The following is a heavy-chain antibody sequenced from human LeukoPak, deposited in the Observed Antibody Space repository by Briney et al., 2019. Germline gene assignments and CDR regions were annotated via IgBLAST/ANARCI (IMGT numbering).Heavy chain of an antibody. J-gene: IGHJ4*02. V-gene: IGHV4-39*07. Sequence: SETLSLTCTVSGGSISSSSYYWGWIRQPPGKGLEWIGSIYYSGSTYYNPSLKSRVTISVDTSKNQFSLKLSSVTAADTAVYYWARSSYYDFWSCSRNYSCYWGQGTLVTVSS. D-gene: IGHD3-3*01. CDR3: ARSSYYDFWSCSRNYSCY. CDR2: IYYSGST. CDR1: GGSISSSSYY.